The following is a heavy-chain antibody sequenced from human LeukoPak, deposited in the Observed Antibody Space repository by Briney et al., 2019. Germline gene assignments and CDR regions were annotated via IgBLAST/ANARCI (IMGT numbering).Heavy chain of an antibody. D-gene: IGHD6-13*01. CDR2: ISSSSSTI. V-gene: IGHV3-48*01. CDR3: ASARSIAAAGTVY. J-gene: IGHJ4*02. Sequence: PGGSLRLSCVASGFTFSSYWMGWVRQAPGKGLEWVSYISSSSSTIYYADSVKGRFTISRDNAKNSLYLQMNSLRAEDTAVYYCASARSIAAAGTVYWGQGTLVTVSS. CDR1: GFTFSSYW.